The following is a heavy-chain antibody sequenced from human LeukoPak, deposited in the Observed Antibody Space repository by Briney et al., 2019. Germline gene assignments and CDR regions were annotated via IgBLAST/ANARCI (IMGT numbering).Heavy chain of an antibody. J-gene: IGHJ4*02. CDR1: GGSISSYY. V-gene: IGHV4-59*12. Sequence: SETLSLTCTVSGGSISSYYWSWIRQPPGKGLEWIGYIYYSGSTYYNPSLKSRVTISVDTSKNQFSLKLSSVTAADTAVYYCARALAYYDILTVNYFDYWGQGALVTVSS. D-gene: IGHD3-9*01. CDR3: ARALAYYDILTVNYFDY. CDR2: IYYSGST.